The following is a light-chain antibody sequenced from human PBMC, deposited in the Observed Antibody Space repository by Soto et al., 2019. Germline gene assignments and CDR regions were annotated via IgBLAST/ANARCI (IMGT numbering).Light chain of an antibody. CDR3: SSYTSSSTPPYV. CDR2: EVS. J-gene: IGLJ1*01. Sequence: QSALTQPASVSGSPGQSITISCTGTSSDVGGYNYVSWYQQHPGKAPKLMIYEVSNRPSGVSNRFSGSKSGNTASLTISGLQAEDEADYYCSSYTSSSTPPYVFGTRTKLTVL. V-gene: IGLV2-14*01. CDR1: SSDVGGYNY.